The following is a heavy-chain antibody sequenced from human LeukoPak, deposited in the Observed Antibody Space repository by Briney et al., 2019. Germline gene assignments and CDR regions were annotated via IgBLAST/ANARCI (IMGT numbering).Heavy chain of an antibody. CDR2: ISGSGGST. D-gene: IGHD6-13*01. Sequence: PGGSLRLSCAASGFTFSSYAMSWVRQAPGKGLEWVSVISGSGGSTYYADSVKSRFTISRDNSKNTLYLQMNSLRAEDTAVYYCAGGHSSSWYWFDPGAREPWSPSPQ. CDR3: AGGHSSSWYWFDP. CDR1: GFTFSSYA. V-gene: IGHV3-23*01. J-gene: IGHJ5*02.